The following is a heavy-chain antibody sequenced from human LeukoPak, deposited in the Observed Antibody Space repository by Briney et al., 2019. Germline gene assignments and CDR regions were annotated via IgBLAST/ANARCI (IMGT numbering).Heavy chain of an antibody. CDR3: ARDWSSGTQLWPDMDV. Sequence: SVKVSCKASGGTFSSYAISWVRQAPGQGLEWMGGIIPIFGTANYAQKFQGRVTITADKSTSTAYMELSSLRSEDTAVYYCARDWSSGTQLWPDMDVWGKGTTVTVSS. J-gene: IGHJ6*03. V-gene: IGHV1-69*06. D-gene: IGHD5-18*01. CDR2: IIPIFGTA. CDR1: GGTFSSYA.